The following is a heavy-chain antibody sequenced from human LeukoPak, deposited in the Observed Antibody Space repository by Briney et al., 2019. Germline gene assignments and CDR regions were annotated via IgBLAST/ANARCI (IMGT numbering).Heavy chain of an antibody. CDR1: GFTFSSYA. CDR3: CRYFDWSPDY. J-gene: IGHJ4*02. V-gene: IGHV3-23*01. Sequence: GGSLRLSCAASGFTFSSYAMSWVRQAPGKGLEWVSAISGSGGSTYYADSVKGRFTISRDNSKNTLYLRMNSLRAEDTAVYYCCRYFDWSPDYWGQGTLVTVSS. D-gene: IGHD3-9*01. CDR2: ISGSGGST.